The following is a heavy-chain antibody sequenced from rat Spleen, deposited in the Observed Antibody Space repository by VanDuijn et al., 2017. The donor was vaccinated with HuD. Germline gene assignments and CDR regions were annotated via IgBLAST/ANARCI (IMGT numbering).Heavy chain of an antibody. CDR3: ARALTTEGYYFDY. J-gene: IGHJ2*01. D-gene: IGHD1-10*01. CDR2: ISYDGSST. Sequence: EVQLVESGGGLVQPGRSPKLSCAASGFTFSDFYMAWVRQAPTKGLEWVATISYDGSSTYYRDSVKGRFTISRDYAKNTLFLQMDSLRSEDTATYYCARALTTEGYYFDYWGQGVVVTVSS. V-gene: IGHV5-7*01. CDR1: GFTFSDFY.